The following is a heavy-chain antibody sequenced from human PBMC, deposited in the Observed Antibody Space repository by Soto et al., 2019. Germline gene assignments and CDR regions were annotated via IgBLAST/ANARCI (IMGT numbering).Heavy chain of an antibody. Sequence: EVQLVESGGGLVQPGGSLRLSCAASGFTFSDHYMDWVRQAPGKGLEWVGRIRNKANSYRTHYAASVKGRFTISRDDSKTSLSLQMNSLQTEDTAVYYCARVRIYADESGGPFDVWGQGTVVTVSS. CDR3: ARVRIYADESGGPFDV. CDR2: IRNKANSYRT. V-gene: IGHV3-72*01. CDR1: GFTFSDHY. J-gene: IGHJ3*01. D-gene: IGHD2-15*01.